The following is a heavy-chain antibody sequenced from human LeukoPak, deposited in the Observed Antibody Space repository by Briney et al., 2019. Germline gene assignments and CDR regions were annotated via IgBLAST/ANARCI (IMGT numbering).Heavy chain of an antibody. Sequence: GASVKVSCKTSGYTFTDYYIHWVRQAPAQGLEWMGWINPNSGGTNYAQKFQGRVTMTRDTSISTAYMELSRLRSDDTAVYFCTRDELTGPRGLDYYYYMDVWGKGTTVTVSS. V-gene: IGHV1-2*02. CDR1: GYTFTDYY. J-gene: IGHJ6*03. D-gene: IGHD1-7*01. CDR3: TRDELTGPRGLDYYYYMDV. CDR2: INPNSGGT.